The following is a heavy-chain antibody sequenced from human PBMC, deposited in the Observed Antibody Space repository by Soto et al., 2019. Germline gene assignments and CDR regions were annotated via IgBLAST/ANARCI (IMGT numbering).Heavy chain of an antibody. J-gene: IGHJ4*02. Sequence: QVQMVQSGAEVKKPGASVKVSSKASGYTFIDYYIHWVRQAPGQGLEWMGIINPSGYTSTLSQRFQGRLTMTSDTSTSTVYMELGSLTSEDTALYYCPRDLHGAFTTRAHWGQGTLVTVSS. D-gene: IGHD1-1*01. V-gene: IGHV1-46*01. CDR3: PRDLHGAFTTRAH. CDR1: GYTFIDYY. CDR2: INPSGYTS.